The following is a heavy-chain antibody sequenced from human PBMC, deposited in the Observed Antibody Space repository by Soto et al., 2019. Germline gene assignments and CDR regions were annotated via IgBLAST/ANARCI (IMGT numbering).Heavy chain of an antibody. D-gene: IGHD3-22*01. J-gene: IGHJ6*02. V-gene: IGHV4-39*01. CDR1: GGSTSSSSYY. Sequence: TSETLSLTCTVSGGSTSSSSYYWGWIRQPPGKGLEWIGNVYYGGSTYYNPSLKSRVTISVETSKSQFSLKLSSVTAADTAVYYCAGGDYYHSSGYYFYYYTMDVWGQGTTVSVSS. CDR2: VYYGGST. CDR3: AGGDYYHSSGYYFYYYTMDV.